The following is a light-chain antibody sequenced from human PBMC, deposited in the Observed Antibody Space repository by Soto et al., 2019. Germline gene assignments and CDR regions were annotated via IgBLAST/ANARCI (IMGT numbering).Light chain of an antibody. J-gene: IGKJ5*01. CDR3: QQYGSSPPSVT. V-gene: IGKV3-20*01. CDR2: GAS. CDR1: QSVSSAY. Sequence: EIVLTQSPGTLSLSPGERVTLSCRASQSVSSAYLAWYQQKRGQAPRLLIYGASNSATGIPDRFSGSGSGTDFTLTISRLEPEDFAVYYCQQYGSSPPSVTFGQGTRLENK.